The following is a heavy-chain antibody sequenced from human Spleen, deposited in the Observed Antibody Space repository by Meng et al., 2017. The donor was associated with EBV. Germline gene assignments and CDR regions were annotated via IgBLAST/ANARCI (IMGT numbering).Heavy chain of an antibody. CDR3: ARAHGSDFVRWFDA. J-gene: IGHJ5*02. Sequence: QVQLQESGPGLVTSSVXLSLTCXVSGGSVSSGSYYWTWLRQPPGKELEWIGYIYHSVNTNYNPSLKSRVTMSIDTSKNQFSLKLSPVTAADTAIYYCARAHGSDFVRWFDAWGQGALVTVSS. D-gene: IGHD2-21*02. CDR1: GGSVSSGSYY. V-gene: IGHV4-61*01. CDR2: IYHSVNT.